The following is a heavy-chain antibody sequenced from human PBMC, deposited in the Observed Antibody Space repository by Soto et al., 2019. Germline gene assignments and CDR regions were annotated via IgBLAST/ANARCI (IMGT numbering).Heavy chain of an antibody. D-gene: IGHD6-13*01. CDR1: GGSISSYY. CDR3: ALSSSWPNWFDP. V-gene: IGHV4-59*01. J-gene: IGHJ5*02. Sequence: QVQLQESGPGLVKPSETLSLTCTVSGGSISSYYWSWIRQPPGTGLEWIGYIYYSGSTNYNPALKIRVTISVDTPKNQFSLKLSSVTAADTAVYYSALSSSWPNWFDPLCQGTLVTVSS. CDR2: IYYSGST.